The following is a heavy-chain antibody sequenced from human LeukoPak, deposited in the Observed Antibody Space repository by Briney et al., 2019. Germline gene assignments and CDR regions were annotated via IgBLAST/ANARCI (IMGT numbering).Heavy chain of an antibody. CDR3: ATSLPNYYDSGGYTSNNFDY. J-gene: IGHJ4*02. CDR1: GYSFTSYW. D-gene: IGHD3-22*01. Sequence: GESLKISCKGSGYSFTSYWIGWVRQMPGKGLEWMGIIYPGDSDTRYSPSFQGQVTISADKSISTAYLQWSSLKASDTAMYYCATSLPNYYDSGGYTSNNFDYWGQGTLVTVSS. V-gene: IGHV5-51*01. CDR2: IYPGDSDT.